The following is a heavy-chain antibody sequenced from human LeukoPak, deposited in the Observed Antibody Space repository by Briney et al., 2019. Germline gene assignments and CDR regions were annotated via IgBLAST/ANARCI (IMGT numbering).Heavy chain of an antibody. V-gene: IGHV3-21*01. CDR1: GFTFSSYS. D-gene: IGHD3-10*01. CDR2: ISSSSSYI. J-gene: IGHJ4*02. Sequence: GGSLRLSCAASGFTFSSYSMNWVRQAPGKGLEWVSSISSSSSYIYYADSVKGRFTISRDNAKNSLYLQMNSLRAEDTAVYYCAKNYGSGSYFDYWGQGTLVTVSS. CDR3: AKNYGSGSYFDY.